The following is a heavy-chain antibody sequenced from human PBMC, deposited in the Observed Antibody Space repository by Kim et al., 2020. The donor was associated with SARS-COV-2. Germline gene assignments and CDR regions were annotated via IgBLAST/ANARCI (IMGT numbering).Heavy chain of an antibody. J-gene: IGHJ3*02. CDR3: ARGRGVRGFRRAALGDAFDI. CDR1: GGSISSGSYY. V-gene: IGHV4-61*02. Sequence: SETLSLTCTVSGGSISSGSYYWSWIRQPAGKGLEWIGRIYTSGSTNYNPSLKSRVTISVDTSKNQFSLKLSSVTAADTAVYYCARGRGVRGFRRAALGDAFDIWGQGTMVTVSS. D-gene: IGHD3-10*01. CDR2: IYTSGST.